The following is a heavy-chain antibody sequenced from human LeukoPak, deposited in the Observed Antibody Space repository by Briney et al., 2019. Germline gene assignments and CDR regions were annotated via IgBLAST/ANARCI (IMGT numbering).Heavy chain of an antibody. CDR2: ILQSGDTT. D-gene: IGHD5-24*01. J-gene: IGHJ4*02. CDR1: GFTFSNYA. V-gene: IGHV3-23*01. Sequence: QPGGSLRLSCAASGFTFSNYAMTWVRQAPGKGLEWVSGILQSGDTTYYADSVKGRFTISRDNSQNTLYLQVNSLRVEDTAVYYCAKDAIRGDGYWEFDYWGQGTLVTVSS. CDR3: AKDAIRGDGYWEFDY.